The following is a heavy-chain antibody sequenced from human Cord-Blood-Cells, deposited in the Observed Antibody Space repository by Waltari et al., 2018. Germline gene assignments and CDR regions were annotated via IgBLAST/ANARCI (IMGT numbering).Heavy chain of an antibody. V-gene: IGHV4-39*01. CDR2: IYYSGGT. Sequence: QLQLQESGPGLVKPSETLSLTCTVSGGSISSSSYYWGWIRQPPGKGLEWIGSIYYSGGTYYNPSLKSRVTISVDTSKNQFSLKLSSVTAADTAVYYCAKHVSTTVTKRGAFDIWGQGTMLTVSS. J-gene: IGHJ3*02. D-gene: IGHD4-17*01. CDR1: GGSISSSSYY. CDR3: AKHVSTTVTKRGAFDI.